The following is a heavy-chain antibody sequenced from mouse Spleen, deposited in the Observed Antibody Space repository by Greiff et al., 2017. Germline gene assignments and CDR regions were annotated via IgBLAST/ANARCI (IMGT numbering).Heavy chain of an antibody. CDR1: GYTFTSYW. Sequence: VQLQQSGAELVKPGASVKLSCKTSGYTFTSYWIQWVKQRPGQGLGWIGEIFPGTGTTYYNEKFKGKATLTIDTSSSTAYMQLSSLTSEDSAVYFCARGWATNYWGQGTTLTVSS. CDR3: ARGWATNY. V-gene: IGHV1S132*01. J-gene: IGHJ2*01. D-gene: IGHD3-1*01. CDR2: IFPGTGTT.